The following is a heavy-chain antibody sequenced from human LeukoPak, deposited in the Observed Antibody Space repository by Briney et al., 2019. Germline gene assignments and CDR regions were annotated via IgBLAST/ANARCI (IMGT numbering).Heavy chain of an antibody. D-gene: IGHD5-12*01. CDR2: ISSSSSYI. CDR3: ARLSGYDSFDY. J-gene: IGHJ4*02. Sequence: GGSLRLSCAASGFTFSSYAMTWVRQAPGKGLEWVSSISSSSSYIYYADSVKGRFTISRDNAKNSLYLQMNSLRAEDTAVYYCARLSGYDSFDYWGQGTLVTVSS. V-gene: IGHV3-21*01. CDR1: GFTFSSYA.